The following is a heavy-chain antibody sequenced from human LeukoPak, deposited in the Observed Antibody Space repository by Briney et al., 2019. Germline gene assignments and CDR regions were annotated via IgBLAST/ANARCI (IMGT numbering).Heavy chain of an antibody. CDR3: ARGRVSSSTWYSTYYYFFYMDF. J-gene: IGHJ6*03. Sequence: PETLSLTCTVSDDSITMYYWTWIRQPPGKGLEWIGYVDHTGSTKFNPSLNGRVSISRDTSNNFFSLSLRSVTAADTAAYFCARGRVSSSTWYSTYYYFFYMDFWGKGTTVTVSS. V-gene: IGHV4-59*01. CDR2: VDHTGST. D-gene: IGHD4-11*01. CDR1: DDSITMYY.